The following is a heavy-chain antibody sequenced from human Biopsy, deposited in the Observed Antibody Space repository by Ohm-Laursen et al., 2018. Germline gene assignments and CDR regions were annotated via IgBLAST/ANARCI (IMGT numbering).Heavy chain of an antibody. V-gene: IGHV4-59*02. D-gene: IGHD4-11*01. CDR2: IYYSVMT. Sequence: GTLSLTCTVSGDSVTKYYWSWIRQPPGKGLEWIGHIYYSVMTNYNPSLQSRVSISVDTSRNQVSLTLSSVTAADTAVYYRARDSGILNYGNFKYYHYYGMDVWGQGTKVTVSS. CDR3: ARDSGILNYGNFKYYHYYGMDV. J-gene: IGHJ6*02. CDR1: GDSVTKYY.